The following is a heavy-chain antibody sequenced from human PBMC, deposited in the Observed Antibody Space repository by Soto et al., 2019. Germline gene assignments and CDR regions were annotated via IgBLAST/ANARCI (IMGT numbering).Heavy chain of an antibody. D-gene: IGHD4-17*01. CDR2: INHSGST. CDR3: ARALKPRAPPRGDYGG. CDR1: GGSFSGYY. J-gene: IGHJ4*02. Sequence: QVQLQQWGAGLLKPSESLSLTCAVYGGSFSGYYWSWIRQPPGKGLEWIGEINHSGSTNYNPYLKRRVTISVDTSKNQFSLTLSSVPAADTAVYYCARALKPRAPPRGDYGGWGQGTLVTVSS. V-gene: IGHV4-34*01.